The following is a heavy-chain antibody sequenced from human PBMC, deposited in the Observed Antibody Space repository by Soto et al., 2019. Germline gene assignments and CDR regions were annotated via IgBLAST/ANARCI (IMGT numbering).Heavy chain of an antibody. D-gene: IGHD3-16*01. J-gene: IGHJ4*02. CDR3: ARWGTTGGLDV. CDR2: TSYDGSNN. Sequence: ESVGGVVQPGTSLRLSCVGSGFTFRSYVIHWVRQAPGKGLEWVALTSYDGSNNFYGDSVKGRFTISRDNSRNTVELQMDSLRLEDTALYDCARWGTTGGLDVWGQGTLVSVSS. CDR1: GFTFRSYV. V-gene: IGHV3-33*05.